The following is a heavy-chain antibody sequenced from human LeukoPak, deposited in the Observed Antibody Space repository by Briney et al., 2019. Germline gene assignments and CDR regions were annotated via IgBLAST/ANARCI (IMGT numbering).Heavy chain of an antibody. V-gene: IGHV4-34*01. Sequence: SETLSLTCAVYGGSFSGYYWSWIRQPPGKGLEWIGEINHSGSTNYNPSLKSRVTISVDTSKNQFSLKLSSVTAADTAVYYCARGLPREEYYYDSSGYYHRGQFDYWGQGTLVTVSS. CDR2: INHSGST. D-gene: IGHD3-22*01. CDR1: GGSFSGYY. CDR3: ARGLPREEYYYDSSGYYHRGQFDY. J-gene: IGHJ4*02.